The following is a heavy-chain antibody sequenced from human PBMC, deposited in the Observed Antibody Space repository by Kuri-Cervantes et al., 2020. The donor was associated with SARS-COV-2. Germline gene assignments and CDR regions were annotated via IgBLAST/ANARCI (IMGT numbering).Heavy chain of an antibody. D-gene: IGHD2-2*01. J-gene: IGHJ3*02. CDR1: GYTFSNHA. Sequence: ASVKVSCKASGYTFSNHAIHWVRQAPGQGLEWMGWINTATGNTHYSQKFQGRVTITRDTAASTEFMELNSLRSEDTAMYYCAREVGYCDSGRCYGLDAFDIWGQGTMVTVSS. CDR3: AREVGYCDSGRCYGLDAFDI. CDR2: INTATGNT. V-gene: IGHV1-3*04.